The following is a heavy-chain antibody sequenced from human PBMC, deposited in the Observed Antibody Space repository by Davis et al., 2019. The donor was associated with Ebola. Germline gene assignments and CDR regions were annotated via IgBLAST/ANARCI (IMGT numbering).Heavy chain of an antibody. J-gene: IGHJ4*02. V-gene: IGHV4-39*01. CDR3: ASWNSSWQDFDY. CDR2: FYSSGKT. Sequence: PSETLSLTCTVSGGSISSSSYFWGCIRQTPGKGLEWVVSFYSSGKTYYNPSLKSRVTISVDASKNQFSLRLTSVTAADTAVYYCASWNSSWQDFDYWGQGTLVTVSS. CDR1: GGSISSSSYF. D-gene: IGHD6-13*01.